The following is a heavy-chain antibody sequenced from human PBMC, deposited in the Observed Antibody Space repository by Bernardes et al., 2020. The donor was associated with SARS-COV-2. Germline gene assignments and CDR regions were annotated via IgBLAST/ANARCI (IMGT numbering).Heavy chain of an antibody. CDR2: VTPTSGST. J-gene: IGHJ4*02. V-gene: IGHV1-8*01. Sequence: ASLKDSCKASGFNFSSYDISWVRQASGQGLEWMGRVTPTSGSTGYAQKFQGRVTMTRDTSISSAYMELTGLTSEDAAVYFCARSIPLSSGWFHLDYWGPGTVVIVSS. D-gene: IGHD6-19*01. CDR3: ARSIPLSSGWFHLDY. CDR1: GFNFSSYD.